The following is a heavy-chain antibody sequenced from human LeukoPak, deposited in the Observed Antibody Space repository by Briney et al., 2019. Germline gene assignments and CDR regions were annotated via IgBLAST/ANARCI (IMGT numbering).Heavy chain of an antibody. Sequence: SETLSLTCAVYGGSFSGYYWSWIRQPPGKGLEWIGEINHSGSTNYNPSLKSRVTISVDTSKNQFSLKLSSVAAADTAVYYCARGKGSRIAARPPAHFDYWGQGTLVTVSS. V-gene: IGHV4-34*01. CDR3: ARGKGSRIAARPPAHFDY. J-gene: IGHJ4*02. D-gene: IGHD6-6*01. CDR2: INHSGST. CDR1: GGSFSGYY.